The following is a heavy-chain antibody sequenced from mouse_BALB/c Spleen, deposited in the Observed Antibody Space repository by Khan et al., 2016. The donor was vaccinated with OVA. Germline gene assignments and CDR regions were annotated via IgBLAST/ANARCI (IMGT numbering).Heavy chain of an antibody. V-gene: IGHV1-4*01. Sequence: QVRLQQSGAELARPGASVKMSCKASGYTFTSYTIHWIKKRPGQGLEWIGYINPSNGYTNYNQKFKDKATLTTDKSSTTAYLQLSSLTSDDSKVYNCVRDGAYHRNDGWFAYWGQGTLVTVSA. D-gene: IGHD2-14*01. CDR2: INPSNGYT. CDR1: GYTFTSYT. J-gene: IGHJ3*01. CDR3: VRDGAYHRNDGWFAY.